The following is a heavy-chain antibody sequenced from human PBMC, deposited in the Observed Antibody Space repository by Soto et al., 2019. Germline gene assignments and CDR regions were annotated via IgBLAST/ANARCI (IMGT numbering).Heavy chain of an antibody. Sequence: QVQLVESGGGVVQPGRSLRLSCAASGFTFSTYGMHWVRQAPGKGLERVAVISNDGNDKYHADSVKGRFTISRDNSKNTLYLQMHSLRAEDTAVYYCAKDSGRGSADYYFDYWGQGTLVTVSS. CDR3: AKDSGRGSADYYFDY. D-gene: IGHD3-10*01. CDR2: ISNDGNDK. V-gene: IGHV3-30*18. CDR1: GFTFSTYG. J-gene: IGHJ4*02.